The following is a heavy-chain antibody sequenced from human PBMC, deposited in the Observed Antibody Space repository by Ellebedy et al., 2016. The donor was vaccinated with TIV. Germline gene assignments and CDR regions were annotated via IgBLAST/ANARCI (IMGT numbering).Heavy chain of an antibody. V-gene: IGHV1-3*01. Sequence: ASVKVSCXASGYTFTSYAMHWVRQAPGQRLEWMGWINAGNGNTKYSQKFQGRVTITRDTSASTAYMELSSLRSEDTAVYYCAVYYDSSGYYSLDYWGQGTLVTVSS. J-gene: IGHJ4*02. CDR2: INAGNGNT. D-gene: IGHD3-22*01. CDR1: GYTFTSYA. CDR3: AVYYDSSGYYSLDY.